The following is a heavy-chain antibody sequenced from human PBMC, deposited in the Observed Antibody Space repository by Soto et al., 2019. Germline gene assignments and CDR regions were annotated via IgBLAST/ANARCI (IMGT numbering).Heavy chain of an antibody. D-gene: IGHD3-3*01. CDR1: GFTFSGYN. CDR3: ARDGVVAIDY. Sequence: EVQLVESGGGLVQPGGSLRLSCAASGFTFSGYNMNWVRQAPGKGLEWVSYISSSSSTIYYADSVKCRFTISRDNAKNSLYLQMSSLRDEDTAVYYCARDGVVAIDYWGQGTLVTGSS. CDR2: ISSSSSTI. V-gene: IGHV3-48*02. J-gene: IGHJ4*02.